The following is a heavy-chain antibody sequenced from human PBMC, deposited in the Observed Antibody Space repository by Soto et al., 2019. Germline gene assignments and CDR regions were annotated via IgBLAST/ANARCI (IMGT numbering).Heavy chain of an antibody. CDR3: ARHDLVKSYYGMDV. Sequence: PGESLKISCKGSGYSFISYWISWVRQMPGKGLEWMGRIDPSDSYTNYSPSFQGHVTISADKSISTAYLQWSSLKASGTAMYYCARHDLVKSYYGMDVWGQGTTVTVSS. D-gene: IGHD3-16*01. J-gene: IGHJ6*02. CDR1: GYSFISYW. CDR2: IDPSDSYT. V-gene: IGHV5-10-1*01.